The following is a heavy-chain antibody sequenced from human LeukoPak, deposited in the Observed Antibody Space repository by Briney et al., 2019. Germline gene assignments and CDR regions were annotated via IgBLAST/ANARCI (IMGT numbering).Heavy chain of an antibody. CDR2: IYPGDSDT. CDR1: GYSFTSYW. V-gene: IGHV5-51*01. Sequence: GESLKISCKGSGYSFTSYWIGRVRQMPGKGLEWMGIIYPGDSDTRYSPSFQGQVTISADKSISTAYLQWSSLKASDTAMYYCARHGENGDYGYYGMDVWGKGTTVTVSS. D-gene: IGHD4-17*01. CDR3: ARHGENGDYGYYGMDV. J-gene: IGHJ6*04.